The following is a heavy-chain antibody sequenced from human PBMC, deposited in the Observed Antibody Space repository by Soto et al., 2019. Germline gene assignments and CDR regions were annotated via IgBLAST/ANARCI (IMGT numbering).Heavy chain of an antibody. J-gene: IGHJ4*02. Sequence: ASVKVSCKASGYTFTSYAMHWVRQAPGQRLEWMGWINAGNGNTKYSQKFQGRVTITRDTSASTAYMELSSLRSEDTAVYYCARGSGPYCSGGSCYFDYWGQGTLVTVSS. CDR1: GYTFTSYA. CDR3: ARGSGPYCSGGSCYFDY. D-gene: IGHD2-15*01. V-gene: IGHV1-3*01. CDR2: INAGNGNT.